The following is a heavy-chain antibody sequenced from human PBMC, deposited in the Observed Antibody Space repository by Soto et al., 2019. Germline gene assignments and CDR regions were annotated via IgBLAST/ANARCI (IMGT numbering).Heavy chain of an antibody. J-gene: IGHJ6*02. CDR3: ARGDYGMDV. Sequence: PGGSLRLSCAASGFTFSSYAMHGVRQAPGKGLEWVAVISYDGSNKYYADSVKGRFTISRDNSKNTLYLQMNSLRSEDTAVYYCARGDYGMDVWGQGTTVTVSS. CDR1: GFTFSSYA. CDR2: ISYDGSNK. V-gene: IGHV3-30-3*01.